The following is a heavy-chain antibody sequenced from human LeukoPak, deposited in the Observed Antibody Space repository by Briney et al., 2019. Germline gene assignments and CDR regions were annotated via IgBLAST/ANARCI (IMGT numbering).Heavy chain of an antibody. V-gene: IGHV4-4*07. CDR3: ARVSSSWYQDWYFDL. J-gene: IGHJ2*01. CDR2: IDTSGNT. CDR1: GGSISSYY. D-gene: IGHD6-13*01. Sequence: PSETLSLTCTVSGGSISSYYWSWIRQPAGKGLEWIGRIDTSGNTNYKPSLKSRVTMSVDASKKQFSLKLSSVTAADTAVYYCARVSSSWYQDWYFDLWGRGTLVTVSS.